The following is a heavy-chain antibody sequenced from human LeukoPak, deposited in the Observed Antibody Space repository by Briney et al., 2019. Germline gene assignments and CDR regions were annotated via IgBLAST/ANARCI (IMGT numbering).Heavy chain of an antibody. CDR2: IYPGDSDT. J-gene: IGHJ4*02. D-gene: IGHD4-17*01. Sequence: GESLKISCKASGYNATIYWIGWVRQMPGKGLEWVGIIYPGDSDTRYSPSFQGQVTISADKSISTAYLQWSSLKASDTAMYYCASDDYGDYVLWGQGTLVTVPS. CDR1: GYNATIYW. CDR3: ASDDYGDYVL. V-gene: IGHV5-51*01.